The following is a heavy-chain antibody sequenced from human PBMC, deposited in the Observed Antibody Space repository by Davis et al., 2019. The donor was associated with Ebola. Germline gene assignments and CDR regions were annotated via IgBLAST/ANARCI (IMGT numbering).Heavy chain of an antibody. J-gene: IGHJ4*02. V-gene: IGHV1-2*06. Sequence: ASVKVSCKASGYTFTSYGISWVRQAPGQGLEWMGRINPNSGGTNYAQKFQGRVTMTRDTSISTAYMELSRLRSDDTAVYYCARGGGYSSGLGNWGQGTLVTVSS. D-gene: IGHD6-19*01. CDR3: ARGGGYSSGLGN. CDR2: INPNSGGT. CDR1: GYTFTSYG.